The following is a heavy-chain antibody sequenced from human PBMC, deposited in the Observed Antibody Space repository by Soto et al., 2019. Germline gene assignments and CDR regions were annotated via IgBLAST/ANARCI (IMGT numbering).Heavy chain of an antibody. V-gene: IGHV1-18*01. J-gene: IGHJ4*02. CDR1: GYSFGDYG. Sequence: QVQLVQSGAEVKKPGASVKVSCKASGYSFGDYGVSWVRQAPGQGLEWMGWISPYNGDTNYSQKLQGRVTMTTDTSTTTAYIELRSLSSDDTAMYYCARDYFRLVAVGVFAYWGQGTQVTVSS. CDR3: ARDYFRLVAVGVFAY. D-gene: IGHD6-13*01. CDR2: ISPYNGDT.